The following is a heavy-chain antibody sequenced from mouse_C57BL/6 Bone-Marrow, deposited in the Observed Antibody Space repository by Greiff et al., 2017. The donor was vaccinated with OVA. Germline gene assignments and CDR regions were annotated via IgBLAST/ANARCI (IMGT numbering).Heavy chain of an antibody. CDR2: IDPETGGT. J-gene: IGHJ2*01. D-gene: IGHD1-1*01. CDR1: GYTFTDYE. V-gene: IGHV1-15*01. Sequence: VQLQQSGAELVRPGASVTLSCKASGYTFTDYEMHWVKQTPVHGLEWIGAIDPETGGTAYNQKFKGKAILTADKSSSTAYMELRSLTPEDSAVYYCTREGVYYGSSYGYWGQGTTLTVSS. CDR3: TREGVYYGSSYGY.